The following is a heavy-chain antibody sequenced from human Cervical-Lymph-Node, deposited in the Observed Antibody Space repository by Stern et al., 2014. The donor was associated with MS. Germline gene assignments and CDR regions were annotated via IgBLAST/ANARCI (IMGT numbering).Heavy chain of an antibody. D-gene: IGHD3-22*01. Sequence: QLLQSGPEVKKPGTSVKVSCKASGFTFTSSAVQWVRQARGQRLVWIGWIVVGSGNTSYAQKFQERVTITRDMSTSTAYMELSSLRSEDTAVYYCAAEPMYYSDSVGAFDIWGQGTMVTVSS. V-gene: IGHV1-58*01. J-gene: IGHJ3*02. CDR1: GFTFTSSA. CDR3: AAEPMYYSDSVGAFDI. CDR2: IVVGSGNT.